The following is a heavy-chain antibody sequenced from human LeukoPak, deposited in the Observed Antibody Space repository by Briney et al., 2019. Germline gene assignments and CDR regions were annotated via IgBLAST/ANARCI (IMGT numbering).Heavy chain of an antibody. J-gene: IGHJ4*02. CDR2: IYTSGST. D-gene: IGHD3-16*01. V-gene: IGHV4-4*07. CDR1: GGSISSYY. Sequence: SETLSLTCTVSGGSISSYYWSWIRQPAGKGLEWIGRIYTSGSTNYNPSLKSRVTISVDKSKNQFSLKLSSVTAADTAVYYCATQPLEGGFDYWGQGTLVTVSS. CDR3: ATQPLEGGFDY.